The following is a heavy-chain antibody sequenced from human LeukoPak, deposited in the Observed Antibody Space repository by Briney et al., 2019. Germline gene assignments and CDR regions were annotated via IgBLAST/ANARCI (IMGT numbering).Heavy chain of an antibody. D-gene: IGHD3-22*01. CDR2: IYTSEST. Sequence: PSETLSLTCTVSGGSISSYYWSWIPQPAGNGLEWIGRIYTSESTSYNPSLKSRVTMSVDTSKNQFSLKLSSVTAADTAVYYCARGPNRITMMIGDAFDIWGQGTMVTISS. V-gene: IGHV4-4*07. CDR3: ARGPNRITMMIGDAFDI. CDR1: GGSISSYY. J-gene: IGHJ3*02.